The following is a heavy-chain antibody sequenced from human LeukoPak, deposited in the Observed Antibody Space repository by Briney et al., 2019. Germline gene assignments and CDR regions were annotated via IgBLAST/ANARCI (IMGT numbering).Heavy chain of an antibody. CDR3: ARGRLVRGVIITPFDY. Sequence: PGGSLRLSCAASGFTFSSYDMHWVRQATGKGLEWVSAIATAGDTYYPGSVKGRFTISRENAKNSLYLQMNSLRAGDTAVYYCARGRLVRGVIITPFDYWGQGTLVTVSS. J-gene: IGHJ4*02. CDR1: GFTFSSYD. CDR2: IATAGDT. D-gene: IGHD3-10*01. V-gene: IGHV3-13*01.